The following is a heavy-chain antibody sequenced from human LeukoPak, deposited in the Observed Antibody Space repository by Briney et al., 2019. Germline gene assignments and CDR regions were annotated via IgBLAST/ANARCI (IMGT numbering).Heavy chain of an antibody. CDR2: ISANADST. CDR3: AKRGVVIRVILVGFHKQAYYFES. D-gene: IGHD3-22*01. Sequence: GGSLRLSCAASGFVFSGYAMYWVRQAPGKGLEWVSAISANADSTNYADSVRGRFTISRDNSKNTLYLQMSSLRGEDTAVYFCAKRGVVIRVILVGFHKQAYYFESWGQGVLVTVSS. J-gene: IGHJ4*02. V-gene: IGHV3-23*01. CDR1: GFVFSGYA.